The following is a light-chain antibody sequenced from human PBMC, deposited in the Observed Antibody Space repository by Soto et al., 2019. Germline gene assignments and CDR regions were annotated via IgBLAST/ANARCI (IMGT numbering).Light chain of an antibody. CDR1: QSISTW. CDR2: AAS. CDR3: QQFNSYWT. V-gene: IGKV1-5*01. Sequence: DIQMTQSPSTLSASVGDRVTITCRASQSISTWLAWYQQKPGKAPKVLIYAASSLQSGVPSRFSGSGSGTDFTLTISSLQPEDFATYYCQQFNSYWTFGQGTKVDIK. J-gene: IGKJ1*01.